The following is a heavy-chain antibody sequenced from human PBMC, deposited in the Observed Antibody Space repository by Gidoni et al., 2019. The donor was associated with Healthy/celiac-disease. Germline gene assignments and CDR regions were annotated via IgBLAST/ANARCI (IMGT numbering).Heavy chain of an antibody. CDR2: IYYSGST. J-gene: IGHJ5*02. CDR1: GGSISRSSYY. CDR3: ARVGDSSGYYYFNWFDP. Sequence: QLQLQESGPGLVKPSETLSLTCTVPGGSISRSSYYWGWIRQPPGKGLEWIGSIYYSGSTYYNPSLKSRVTISVDTSKNQFSLKLSSVTAADTAVYYCARVGDSSGYYYFNWFDPWGQGTLVTVSS. V-gene: IGHV4-39*07. D-gene: IGHD3-22*01.